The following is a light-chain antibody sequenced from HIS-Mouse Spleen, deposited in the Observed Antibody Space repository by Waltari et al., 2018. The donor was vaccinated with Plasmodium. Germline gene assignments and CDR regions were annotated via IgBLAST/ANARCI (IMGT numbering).Light chain of an antibody. V-gene: IGKV1-6*01. J-gene: IGKJ2*01. Sequence: AIQMTQSPSSLSASVGYRVTITCRASQGIRNDLGWYQQKPGKAPKLLISAASSLQSGVPSRFSGSGSGTDFTLTISSLQPEDFATYYCLQDYNYPYTFGQGTKLEIK. CDR2: AAS. CDR1: QGIRND. CDR3: LQDYNYPYT.